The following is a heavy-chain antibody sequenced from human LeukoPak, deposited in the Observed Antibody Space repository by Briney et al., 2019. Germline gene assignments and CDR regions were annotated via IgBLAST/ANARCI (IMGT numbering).Heavy chain of an antibody. CDR3: AKVVVLMVYAVYRTGWFDP. CDR2: IETDGKSA. CDR1: GLTLSSYR. Sequence: QPGGSLRLSCAVSGLTLSSYRMHWVRQAPGKGLVWVSAIETDGKSATYADSVKGRFTISRDNAKNTLYLQMNSLRAEDTAVYYCAKVVVLMVYAVYRTGWFDPWGQGTLVTVSS. V-gene: IGHV3-74*01. D-gene: IGHD2-8*01. J-gene: IGHJ5*02.